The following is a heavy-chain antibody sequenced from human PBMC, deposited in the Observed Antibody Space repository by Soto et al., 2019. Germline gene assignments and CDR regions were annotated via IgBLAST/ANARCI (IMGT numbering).Heavy chain of an antibody. V-gene: IGHV4-30-4*01. J-gene: IGHJ3*02. CDR3: AREEAYCGGDCYSMDAFDI. Sequence: QVQLQESGPGLVKPSQTLSLTCTVSGGSISSGDYYWSWIRQPPGKGLEWIGYIYYSGSTYYNPSLKSRVTISVDTSKNXXXXXXXXXXXXXTXVYYCAREEAYCGGDCYSMDAFDIWGQGTMVTVSS. D-gene: IGHD2-21*02. CDR2: IYYSGST. CDR1: GGSISSGDYY.